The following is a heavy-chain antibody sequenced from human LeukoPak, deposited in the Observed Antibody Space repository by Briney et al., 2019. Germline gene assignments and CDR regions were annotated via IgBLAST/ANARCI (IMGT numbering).Heavy chain of an antibody. J-gene: IGHJ4*02. D-gene: IGHD6-19*01. CDR1: GGSFSGYY. V-gene: IGHV4-34*01. CDR2: INHSGST. Sequence: SETLSLTCAVYGGSFSGYYWSWIRQPPGKGLEWTGEINHSGSTNYNPSLKSRVTISVDTSKNQFSLKLSSVTAADTAVYYCASAPQGRIAVAGLGYYFDYWGQGTLVTVSS. CDR3: ASAPQGRIAVAGLGYYFDY.